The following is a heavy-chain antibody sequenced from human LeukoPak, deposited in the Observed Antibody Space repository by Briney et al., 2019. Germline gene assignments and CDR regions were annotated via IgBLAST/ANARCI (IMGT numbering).Heavy chain of an antibody. Sequence: HPGGSLRLSCAASGFTFSSYAMSWVRQAPGKGLEWVSGISGSGDNTYYADSVKGRFTISRDNSKNTLYVQVNSLGTEDTAAYYCAKGSDYDSSGSFYFDYWGQGTLVTVSS. CDR1: GFTFSSYA. V-gene: IGHV3-23*01. CDR3: AKGSDYDSSGSFYFDY. J-gene: IGHJ4*02. D-gene: IGHD3-22*01. CDR2: ISGSGDNT.